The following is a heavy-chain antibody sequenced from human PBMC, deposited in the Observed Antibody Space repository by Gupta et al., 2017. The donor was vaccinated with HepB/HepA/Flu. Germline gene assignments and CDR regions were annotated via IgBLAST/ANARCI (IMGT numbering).Heavy chain of an antibody. CDR2: ITTTGSSI. V-gene: IGHV3-11*01. D-gene: IGHD3-10*01. J-gene: IGHJ6*02. Sequence: QVQLVESGGGLVKPGGSLRLLCAASGFTFGPYYMHWIRQAPGKGLEWVSKITTTGSSISYAESVRGRFTISRDNAKNLLYLEVNSLRADDTAVYYCARDASGNYENYFYAMDVWGQGTAVTVSS. CDR1: GFTFGPYY. CDR3: ARDASGNYENYFYAMDV.